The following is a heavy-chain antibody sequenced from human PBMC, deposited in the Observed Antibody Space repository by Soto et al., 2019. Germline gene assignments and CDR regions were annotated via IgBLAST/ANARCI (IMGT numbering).Heavy chain of an antibody. CDR1: GFTFSGYA. J-gene: IGHJ4*02. Sequence: GGSLRLSCAASGFTFSGYAMHWVRQAPGKGLEWVAVISYDGSNKYYADSVKGRFTISRDNSKNTLYLQMNSLRAEDTAVYYCARTITMIPDEDTYFDYWGQGTLVTVSS. D-gene: IGHD3-22*01. V-gene: IGHV3-30-3*01. CDR2: ISYDGSNK. CDR3: ARTITMIPDEDTYFDY.